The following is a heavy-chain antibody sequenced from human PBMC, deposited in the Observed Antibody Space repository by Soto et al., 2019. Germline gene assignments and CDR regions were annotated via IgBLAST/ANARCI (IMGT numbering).Heavy chain of an antibody. CDR3: ATGDCSSSSCYRGLGSFDT. CDR2: ISVSGGST. Sequence: PGGSLTLSCAASGFAFSSYAMSWVRQAPGKGLEWVSAISVSGGSTYYADSEKGRLTISRDNSKNTLYLPMNSLRPEDTAVYYRATGDCSSSSCYRGLGSFDTWGEGT. V-gene: IGHV3-23*01. J-gene: IGHJ5*02. D-gene: IGHD2-2*01. CDR1: GFAFSSYA.